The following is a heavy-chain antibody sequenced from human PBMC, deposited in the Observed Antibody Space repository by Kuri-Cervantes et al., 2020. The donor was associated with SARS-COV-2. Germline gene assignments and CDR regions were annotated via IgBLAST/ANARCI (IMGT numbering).Heavy chain of an antibody. CDR1: GYTFTSYD. CDR2: MNPNSGNT. J-gene: IGHJ2*01. D-gene: IGHD6-19*01. Sequence: ASVKVSCKASGYTFTSYDINWVRQATGQGLERMGWMNPNSGNTGYAQKFQGRVTMTRNTSISTAYMELSSLRSEDTAVYYCARGIGSSGWYYNWYFDLWGRGTLVTVSS. V-gene: IGHV1-8*01. CDR3: ARGIGSSGWYYNWYFDL.